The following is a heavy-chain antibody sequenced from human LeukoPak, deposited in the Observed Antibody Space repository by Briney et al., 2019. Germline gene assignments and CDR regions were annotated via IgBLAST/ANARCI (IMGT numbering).Heavy chain of an antibody. D-gene: IGHD5-18*01. Sequence: GGSLRLSCAASGFTFSSYWMTWVRQAPGRGLEWVANMKQDGSEQYYVDSVKGRFTISRDNAKSALYLQMNSLRAEDTAVYYCVRDSPERGYSYGPLDNYFDYWGQGTLVTVSS. CDR1: GFTFSSYW. CDR3: VRDSPERGYSYGPLDNYFDY. V-gene: IGHV3-7*01. J-gene: IGHJ4*02. CDR2: MKQDGSEQ.